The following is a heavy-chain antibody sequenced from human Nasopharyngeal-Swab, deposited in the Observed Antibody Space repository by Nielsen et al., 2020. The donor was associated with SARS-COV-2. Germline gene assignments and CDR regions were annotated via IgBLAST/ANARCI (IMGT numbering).Heavy chain of an antibody. Sequence: GESLKISCAASGFTFSSYWMHWVRQAPGKGLEWVSAISGSGASTYYADSVKGRFTISRDNSKNTLYLQMNSLRAEDTAVYYCARESVVTGMDDATDIWGQGTMVTVSS. J-gene: IGHJ3*02. CDR1: GFTFSSYW. D-gene: IGHD2-21*02. CDR2: ISGSGAST. CDR3: ARESVVTGMDDATDI. V-gene: IGHV3-23*01.